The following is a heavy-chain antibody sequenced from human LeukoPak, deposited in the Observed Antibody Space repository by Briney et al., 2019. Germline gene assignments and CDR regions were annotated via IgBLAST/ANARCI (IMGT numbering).Heavy chain of an antibody. J-gene: IGHJ4*02. D-gene: IGHD6-13*01. CDR1: GFTFSSYG. CDR3: ARDRGYSSSWYSH. Sequence: GGSLRLSCAASGFTFSSYGMHWVRQAPGKGLEWVAVIWYDGSNKYYADSVKGRFTISRDNSKNTLYLQMNSLRAEDTAVYYCARDRGYSSSWYSHWGQGTLVTVSS. V-gene: IGHV3-33*01. CDR2: IWYDGSNK.